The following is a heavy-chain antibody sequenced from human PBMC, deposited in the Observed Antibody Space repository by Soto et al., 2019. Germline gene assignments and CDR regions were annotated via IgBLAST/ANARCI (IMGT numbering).Heavy chain of an antibody. V-gene: IGHV6-1*01. Sequence: SQTLSLTCAISGDSVSSNSAAWNWIRQSPSRGLEWLGRTYYRSKWYNDYAVSVKSRITINPDTSKNQFSLQLNAVTPEDTAVYYCARVADYYCSSTSCLSWFDPWGQGTLVTVSS. CDR3: ARVADYYCSSTSCLSWFDP. J-gene: IGHJ5*02. CDR1: GDSVSSNSAA. CDR2: TYYRSKWYN. D-gene: IGHD2-2*01.